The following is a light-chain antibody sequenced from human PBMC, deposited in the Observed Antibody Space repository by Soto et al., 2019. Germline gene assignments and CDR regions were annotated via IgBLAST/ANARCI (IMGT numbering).Light chain of an antibody. Sequence: DIQMTQAPSVLSASVGDEVASTCRATESVSEWLACYHEEPGNPPRPLIYDASTLESGFPSRLSSSGSVTKFNPTISSRQGDAFAIYYCQQYNSYSWTFGQGTKVDIK. CDR2: DAS. CDR3: QQYNSYSWT. J-gene: IGKJ1*01. V-gene: IGKV1-5*01. CDR1: ESVSEW.